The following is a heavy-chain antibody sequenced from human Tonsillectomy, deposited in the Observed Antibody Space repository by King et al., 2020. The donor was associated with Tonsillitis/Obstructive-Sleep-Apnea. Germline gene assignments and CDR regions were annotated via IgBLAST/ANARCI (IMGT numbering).Heavy chain of an antibody. CDR3: ATSPANIVVVPTTLHFDY. V-gene: IGHV1-69*12. Sequence: QLVQSGAEVKKPGSSVRVSCRASGGTFSNYNINWVRQASGQGLQWMGGIIPIFGTTDYAQKFQGRVTITADESTSTAYMDLSSLRSEDTAVYYCATSPANIVVVPTTLHFDYWGQGTLVTVSS. CDR2: IIPIFGTT. D-gene: IGHD2-2*01. CDR1: GGTFSNYN. J-gene: IGHJ4*02.